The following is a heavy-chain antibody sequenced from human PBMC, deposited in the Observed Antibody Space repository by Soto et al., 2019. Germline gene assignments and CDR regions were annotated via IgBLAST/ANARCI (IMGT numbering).Heavy chain of an antibody. J-gene: IGHJ5*02. CDR3: ARIESIARNWFDP. D-gene: IGHD6-13*01. CDR2: IDPVDSYT. Sequence: PGESLKISCKGSGYSFTNYWISWVRRMPGKGLEWMGNIDPVDSYTNYGPSFQGHVTISVDTSISTAYLQWSSLKASGTAMYYCARIESIARNWFDPWGQGTLVTVSS. CDR1: GYSFTNYW. V-gene: IGHV5-10-1*01.